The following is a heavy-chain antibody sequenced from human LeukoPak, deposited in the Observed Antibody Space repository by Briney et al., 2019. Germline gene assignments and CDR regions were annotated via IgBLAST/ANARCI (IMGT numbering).Heavy chain of an antibody. J-gene: IGHJ4*02. D-gene: IGHD3-22*01. Sequence: PGGSLRLSCAASGFTFSSYWMHWVRQAPEKGLEWVSSISSSSSYRSYAGSVKGRFTISRDNAKNSLYLQMNSLRAEDTAVYYCAKDRGYYYDSSGSFDYWGQGTLVTVSS. CDR3: AKDRGYYYDSSGSFDY. CDR2: ISSSSSYR. CDR1: GFTFSSYW. V-gene: IGHV3-21*01.